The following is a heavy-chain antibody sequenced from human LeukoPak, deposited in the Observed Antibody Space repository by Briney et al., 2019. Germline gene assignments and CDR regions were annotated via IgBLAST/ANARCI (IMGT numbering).Heavy chain of an antibody. V-gene: IGHV3-48*03. CDR3: AKDDAWLRYQY. CDR2: ISSSGSTI. J-gene: IGHJ4*02. CDR1: GFTFSSYE. D-gene: IGHD3-9*01. Sequence: PGGSLRLSCAASGFTFSSYEMNWVRQAPGKGLEWVSYISSSGSTIYYADSMKGRFTISRDNAKNSLYLQMNSLRAEDTAVYYCAKDDAWLRYQYWGQGTLVTVSS.